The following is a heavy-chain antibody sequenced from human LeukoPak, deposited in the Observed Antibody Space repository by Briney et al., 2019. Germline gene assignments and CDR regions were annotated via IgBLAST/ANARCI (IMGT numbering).Heavy chain of an antibody. V-gene: IGHV3-23*01. CDR1: GFTFSSYA. CDR3: AKDERIQLWLGSAPFDY. D-gene: IGHD5-18*01. Sequence: PGGSLRLSCAASGFTFSSYAMSWVRQAPGKGLEWVSAISGSGGSTYYADSVKGRFTISRDNSKNTLYLQMNSLRAEDTAVYYCAKDERIQLWLGSAPFDYWGQGTLVTVSS. J-gene: IGHJ4*02. CDR2: ISGSGGST.